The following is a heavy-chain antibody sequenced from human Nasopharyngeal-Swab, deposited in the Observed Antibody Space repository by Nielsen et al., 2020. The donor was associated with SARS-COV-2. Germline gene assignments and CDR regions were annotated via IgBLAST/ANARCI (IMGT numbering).Heavy chain of an antibody. Sequence: VGQPPGKGLEWVSVIYSGGSTYYADSVKGRFTISRDNSKNTLYLQMNGLRAEDTAVYYCARGISSSLYWGQGTQVTVSS. J-gene: IGHJ4*02. V-gene: IGHV3-53*01. CDR3: ARGISSSLY. CDR2: IYSGGST. D-gene: IGHD6-6*01.